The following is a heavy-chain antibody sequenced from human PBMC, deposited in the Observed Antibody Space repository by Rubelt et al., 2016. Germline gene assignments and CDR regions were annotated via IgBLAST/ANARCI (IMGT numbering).Heavy chain of an antibody. D-gene: IGHD1-26*01. V-gene: IGHV4-34*01. CDR3: ARGGRRRSVGDY. J-gene: IGHJ4*02. CDR2: INHSGST. CDR1: GGSFSGYY. Sequence: QVQLQQWGAGLLKPSETLSLTCAVYGGSFSGYYWSWIRQPPGKGLEWIGEINHSGSTNYNPALKSRVTIAVDTAKNQFSLKLSSVTAADTAVYYCARGGRRRSVGDYWGQGTLVTVSS.